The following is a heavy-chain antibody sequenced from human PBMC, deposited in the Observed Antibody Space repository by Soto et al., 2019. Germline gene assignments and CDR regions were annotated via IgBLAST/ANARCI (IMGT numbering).Heavy chain of an antibody. CDR3: ARSQDRGSSTYYGMDV. CDR2: ISAYNGNT. D-gene: IGHD6-13*01. CDR1: GYTFTSYG. V-gene: IGHV1-18*04. J-gene: IGHJ6*02. Sequence: QVQLVQSGAEVKKPGDSVKVSCKASGYTFTSYGISWVRQAPGQGLEWMGWISAYNGNTNYAQKLQGRVTMTTDTSTSTAYMELRSLRSDDKAVYYCARSQDRGSSTYYGMDVWGQGTTVTVSS.